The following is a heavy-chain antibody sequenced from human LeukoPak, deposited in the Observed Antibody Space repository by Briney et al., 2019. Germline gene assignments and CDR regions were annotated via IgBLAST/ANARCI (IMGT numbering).Heavy chain of an antibody. CDR2: IIPIFGTA. J-gene: IGHJ4*02. CDR1: RGTFSSYA. Sequence: SVKVSCKASRGTFSSYAISWVRQAPGQGREWMGRIIPIFGTANYAQKFQGRVTITTDESTSTAYMELSSLRSEDTAVYYCASGIAAALAFVYWGQGTLVTVSS. V-gene: IGHV1-69*05. D-gene: IGHD6-13*01. CDR3: ASGIAAALAFVY.